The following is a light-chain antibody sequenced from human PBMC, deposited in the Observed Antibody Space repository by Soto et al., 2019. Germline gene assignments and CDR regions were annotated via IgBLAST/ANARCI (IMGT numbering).Light chain of an antibody. Sequence: EIVLTQSPATLSLSPGERATLSCGASQSVSSFYLAWYQQKPGLAPRLLMYDVSNRAAGTPDRFSGGGSGTGFSRTISRLTLEDIAVYYCQQFPSSLTFGGGTRVEI. CDR1: QSVSSFY. J-gene: IGKJ4*01. CDR3: QQFPSSLT. CDR2: DVS. V-gene: IGKV3D-20*01.